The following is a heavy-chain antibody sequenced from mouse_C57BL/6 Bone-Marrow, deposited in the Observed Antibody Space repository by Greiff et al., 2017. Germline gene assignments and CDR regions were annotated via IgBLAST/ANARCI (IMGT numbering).Heavy chain of an antibody. CDR2: IDPSDSYT. J-gene: IGHJ2*01. Sequence: QVQLQQPGAELVMPGASVKLSCKASGYTFTSYWMHWVKQRPGQGLEWIGEIDPSDSYTNYNQKFKGKSTLTVDKSSSTAYMQLSSLTSEDSAVYYCARCGYYGSSYDFDYWGQGTTLTVSS. CDR3: ARCGYYGSSYDFDY. D-gene: IGHD1-1*01. CDR1: GYTFTSYW. V-gene: IGHV1-69*01.